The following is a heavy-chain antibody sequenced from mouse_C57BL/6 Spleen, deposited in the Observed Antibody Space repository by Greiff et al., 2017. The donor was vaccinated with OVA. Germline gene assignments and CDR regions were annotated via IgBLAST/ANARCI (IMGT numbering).Heavy chain of an antibody. CDR2: IDPENGDT. CDR3: TGGAIYYDLDY. J-gene: IGHJ2*01. V-gene: IGHV14-4*01. D-gene: IGHD2-4*01. Sequence: EVQLQQSGAELVRPGASVKLSCTASGFNIKDDYMHWVKQRPEQGLEWIGWIDPENGDTEYASKFQGKATITADTSSNTAYLQLSSLTSEDTAVYYCTGGAIYYDLDYWGQGTTLTVSS. CDR1: GFNIKDDY.